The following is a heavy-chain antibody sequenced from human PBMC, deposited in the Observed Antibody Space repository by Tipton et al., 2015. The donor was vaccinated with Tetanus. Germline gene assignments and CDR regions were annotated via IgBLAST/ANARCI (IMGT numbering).Heavy chain of an antibody. Sequence: TLSLTCTVSGGSISSYYWSWIRQPAGKGLEWIGRIYTSGSTNYNPSLKSRVTMSVDTSKNQFSLKLSSVTAADTAVYYCARGYYDFWSGTYHDAFDIWGQGTMVTVSS. J-gene: IGHJ3*02. V-gene: IGHV4-4*07. CDR1: GGSISSYY. CDR3: ARGYYDFWSGTYHDAFDI. D-gene: IGHD3-3*01. CDR2: IYTSGST.